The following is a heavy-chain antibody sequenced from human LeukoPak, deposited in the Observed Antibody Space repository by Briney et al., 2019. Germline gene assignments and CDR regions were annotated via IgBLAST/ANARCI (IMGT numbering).Heavy chain of an antibody. J-gene: IGHJ4*02. Sequence: GGSLRLSCAVSGITLSNYGMSWVRQAPGKGLEWVAGISDSGGRTNYADSVKGRFTISRDNRRNTLYLQMNSLRAEDTAVYFCAKRGVVIRVILVGFHKEAYYYDSWGQGALVTVSS. D-gene: IGHD3-22*01. CDR3: AKRGVVIRVILVGFHKEAYYYDS. CDR2: ISDSGGRT. V-gene: IGHV3-23*01. CDR1: GITLSNYG.